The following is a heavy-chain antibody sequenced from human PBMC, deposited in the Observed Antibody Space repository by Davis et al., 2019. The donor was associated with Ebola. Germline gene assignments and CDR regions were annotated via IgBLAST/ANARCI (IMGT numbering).Heavy chain of an antibody. CDR3: TREGSWHWFDP. CDR1: GFTFSSYS. D-gene: IGHD6-13*01. Sequence: PGGSLRLSCAASGFTFSSYSMNWVRQAPGKGLEWVSYISSSSSTIYYADSVKGRFTISRDNAKNTLYLQMSSLRIDDTAVYYCTREGSWHWFDPWGQGTLVTVSS. CDR2: ISSSSSTI. J-gene: IGHJ5*02. V-gene: IGHV3-48*04.